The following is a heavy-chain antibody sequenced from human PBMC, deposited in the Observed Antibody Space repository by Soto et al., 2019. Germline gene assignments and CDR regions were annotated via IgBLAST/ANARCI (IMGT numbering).Heavy chain of an antibody. Sequence: PSETLSLTCTVSGGSISSSSYYWGWIRQPPGKGLELIGSIYYSGSTYYNPSLKSRVTISVDTSKNQFSLKLDSMTAADTAVYYCARHLRGSSSYFDYWGQGTLVTVSS. D-gene: IGHD4-17*01. V-gene: IGHV4-39*01. J-gene: IGHJ4*02. CDR2: IYYSGST. CDR1: GGSISSSSYY. CDR3: ARHLRGSSSYFDY.